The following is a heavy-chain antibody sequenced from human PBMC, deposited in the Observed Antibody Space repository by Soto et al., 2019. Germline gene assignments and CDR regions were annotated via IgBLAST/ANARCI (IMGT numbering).Heavy chain of an antibody. CDR3: ARAPQVGGWSYFDY. CDR2: ISYDGSNK. Sequence: GGSLRLSCAASGFTFSSYAMHWVRQAPGKGLEWVAVISYDGSNKYYADSVKGRFTISRDNSKNTLYLQMNSLRAEDTAVYYCARAPQVGGWSYFDYWGQGTLVTVSS. CDR1: GFTFSSYA. V-gene: IGHV3-30-3*01. J-gene: IGHJ4*02. D-gene: IGHD6-19*01.